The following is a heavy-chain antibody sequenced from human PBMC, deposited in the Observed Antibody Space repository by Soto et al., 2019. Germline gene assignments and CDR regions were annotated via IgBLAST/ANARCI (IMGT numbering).Heavy chain of an antibody. D-gene: IGHD3-10*01. Sequence: QLQLQESGPGLVKPSETLSLTCTVSGGSISSSSYYWGWIRQPPGKGLEWIGSIYYSGSTYYNPSLKSRVTISVDTSKNQFSLKLSSVTAADTAVYYCATRNYYGSGRPWFDPWGQGTLVTVSS. CDR2: IYYSGST. J-gene: IGHJ5*02. V-gene: IGHV4-39*01. CDR3: ATRNYYGSGRPWFDP. CDR1: GGSISSSSYY.